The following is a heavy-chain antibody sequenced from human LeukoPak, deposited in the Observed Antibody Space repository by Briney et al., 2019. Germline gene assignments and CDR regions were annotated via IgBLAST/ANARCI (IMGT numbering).Heavy chain of an antibody. CDR2: IIPIFGTA. J-gene: IGHJ4*02. CDR1: GGTFSSYA. V-gene: IGHV1-69*01. Sequence: GASVKVSCKASGGTFSSYAISWVRQAPGQGLEWMAGIIPIFGTANYAQKFQGRVTITADESTSTAYMELSSLRSEDTAVYYCARYYYDSSGYSDYWGQGTLVTVSS. D-gene: IGHD3-22*01. CDR3: ARYYYDSSGYSDY.